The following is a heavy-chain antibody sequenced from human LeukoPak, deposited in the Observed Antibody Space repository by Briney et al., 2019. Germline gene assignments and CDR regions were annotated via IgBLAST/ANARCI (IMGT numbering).Heavy chain of an antibody. CDR2: IYYSGST. Sequence: SEALSLTCTVSGGSISSYYWSWIRQPPGKGLEWIGYIYYSGSTNYNPSLKSRVTISVDTSKNQFSLKLSSVTAADTAVYYCARANSRVYYYYMDVWGKGTTVTVSS. CDR1: GGSISSYY. J-gene: IGHJ6*03. V-gene: IGHV4-59*01. CDR3: ARANSRVYYYYMDV. D-gene: IGHD6-13*01.